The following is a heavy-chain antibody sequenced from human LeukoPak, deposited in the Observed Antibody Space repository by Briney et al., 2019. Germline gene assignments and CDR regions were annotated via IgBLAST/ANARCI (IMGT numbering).Heavy chain of an antibody. J-gene: IGHJ6*03. CDR3: ARGTTGTPYYYYYYMDV. Sequence: SETLSLTCTVSGGSISSGGYYWSWIRQPPGKGLEWIGYIYHSGSTYYNPSLKSRVTISVDRSKNQFSLKLGSVTAADTAVYYCARGTTGTPYYYYYYMDVWGKGTTVTVSS. D-gene: IGHD1-1*01. V-gene: IGHV4-30-2*01. CDR1: GGSISSGGYY. CDR2: IYHSGST.